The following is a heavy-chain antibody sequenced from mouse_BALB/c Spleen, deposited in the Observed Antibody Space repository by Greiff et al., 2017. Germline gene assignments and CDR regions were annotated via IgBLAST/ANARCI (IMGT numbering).Heavy chain of an antibody. J-gene: IGHJ1*01. V-gene: IGHV5-6-3*01. CDR2: INSNGGST. Sequence: EVQLQESGGGLVQPGGSLKLSCAASGFTFSSYGMSWVRQTPDKRLELVATINSNGGSTYYPDSVKGRFTISRDNAKNTLYLQMSSLKSEDTAMYYCARDGGHWYFDVWGAGTTVTVSS. CDR3: ARDGGHWYFDV. CDR1: GFTFSSYG.